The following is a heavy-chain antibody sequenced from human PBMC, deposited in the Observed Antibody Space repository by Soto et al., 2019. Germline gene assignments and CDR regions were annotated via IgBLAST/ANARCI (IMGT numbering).Heavy chain of an antibody. V-gene: IGHV3-23*01. D-gene: IGHD2-21*02. J-gene: IGHJ3*02. Sequence: ISRDNSKNTLYLQMNSLRAEDTAVYYCARKGDTDAFDIWGQGTMVTVSS. CDR3: ARKGDTDAFDI.